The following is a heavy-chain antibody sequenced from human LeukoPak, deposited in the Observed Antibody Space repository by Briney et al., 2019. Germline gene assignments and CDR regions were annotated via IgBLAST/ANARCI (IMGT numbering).Heavy chain of an antibody. CDR2: ISYDGSNK. J-gene: IGHJ5*02. Sequence: GGSLRLSCAASGFTFSSYGMHWVRQAPGKGLEWVAVISYDGSNKYYADSVKGRFTISRDNSKNTLYLQMNSLRAEGTAVYYCARGGALGSSWYGDWFDPWGQGTLVTVSS. CDR1: GFTFSSYG. D-gene: IGHD6-13*01. CDR3: ARGGALGSSWYGDWFDP. V-gene: IGHV3-30*05.